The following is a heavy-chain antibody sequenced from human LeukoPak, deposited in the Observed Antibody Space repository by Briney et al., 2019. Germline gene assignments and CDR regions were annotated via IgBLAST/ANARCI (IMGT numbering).Heavy chain of an antibody. D-gene: IGHD6-19*01. J-gene: IGHJ4*02. CDR2: ISGSGGST. V-gene: IGHV3-23*01. Sequence: GGSLRLSCAASGFTFSNYAMSWVRQAPGKGLEWVSAISGSGGSTYYADSVKGRFTISRDNSKDTLYLQMNSLRAEDTAVYYCAKGWLRAFDYWGQGTLVTVSS. CDR3: AKGWLRAFDY. CDR1: GFTFSNYA.